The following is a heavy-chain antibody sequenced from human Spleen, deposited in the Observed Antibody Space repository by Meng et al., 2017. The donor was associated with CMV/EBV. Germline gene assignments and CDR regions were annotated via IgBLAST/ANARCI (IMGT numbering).Heavy chain of an antibody. J-gene: IGHJ3*01. CDR1: GFTFSTDT. Sequence: AASGFTFSTDTMNWVRQAPGKGLGWVSSISGSRTYVYYTDSVKGRFTISRDNAKNSLYLQMNSLRAEDTAVYYCARDGLIPADALDVWGQGTVVTVSS. V-gene: IGHV3-21*01. D-gene: IGHD2-2*01. CDR2: ISGSRTYV. CDR3: ARDGLIPADALDV.